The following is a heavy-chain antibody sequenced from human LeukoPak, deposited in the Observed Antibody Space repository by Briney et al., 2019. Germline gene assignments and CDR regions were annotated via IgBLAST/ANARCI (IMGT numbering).Heavy chain of an antibody. Sequence: PSETLSLTCTVSGGSISSYYWSWIRQPPGKGLEWIGYIYYSGSTNYNPSLKSRVTISLDTSKKQFSLKLTSVTAADTAVYYCARHSDYSNPIFNYWGQGTLVTVSS. CDR2: IYYSGST. D-gene: IGHD4-11*01. CDR3: ARHSDYSNPIFNY. CDR1: GGSISSYY. J-gene: IGHJ4*02. V-gene: IGHV4-59*08.